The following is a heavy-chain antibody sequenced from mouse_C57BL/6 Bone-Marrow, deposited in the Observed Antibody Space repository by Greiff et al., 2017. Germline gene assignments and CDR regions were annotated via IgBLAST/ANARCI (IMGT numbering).Heavy chain of an antibody. V-gene: IGHV1-64*01. CDR3: ASLWYGRFAY. Sequence: QVQLQQPGAELVKPGASVKLSCKASGYTFTSYWMHWVKQRPGQGLEWIGMIHPNSGSTNYNEKFKSKDTLTVDKSSSTAYMQLSSLTSEDSAVYYCASLWYGRFAYWGQGTLVTVSA. J-gene: IGHJ3*01. D-gene: IGHD2-1*01. CDR1: GYTFTSYW. CDR2: IHPNSGST.